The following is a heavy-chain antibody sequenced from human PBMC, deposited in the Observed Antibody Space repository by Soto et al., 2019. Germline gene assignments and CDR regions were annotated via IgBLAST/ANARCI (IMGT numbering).Heavy chain of an antibody. CDR2: IDPSDSYT. V-gene: IGHV5-10-1*01. Sequence: GESLKISCKGSGYSFTSYWISWVRQMPGKGLEWMGRIDPSDSYTNYSPSFQGHVTISADKSISTAYLQWSSLKASGTAMYYCARLDCSGGSCTFYYYGMDVWGQGTTVTVSS. D-gene: IGHD2-15*01. J-gene: IGHJ6*02. CDR1: GYSFTSYW. CDR3: ARLDCSGGSCTFYYYGMDV.